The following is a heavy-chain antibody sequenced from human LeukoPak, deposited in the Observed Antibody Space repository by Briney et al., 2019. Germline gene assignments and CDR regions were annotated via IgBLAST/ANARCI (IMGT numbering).Heavy chain of an antibody. CDR3: ARDRYSSSSALHDAFDI. CDR1: GGSISSYY. D-gene: IGHD6-6*01. Sequence: SETLSLTCTVSGGSISSYYWSWIRQPPGKGLEWIGYIYYSGGTNYNPSLKSRVTISVDTSKNQFSLKLSSVTAADTAVYYCARDRYSSSSALHDAFDIWGQGTMVTVSS. V-gene: IGHV4-59*01. J-gene: IGHJ3*02. CDR2: IYYSGGT.